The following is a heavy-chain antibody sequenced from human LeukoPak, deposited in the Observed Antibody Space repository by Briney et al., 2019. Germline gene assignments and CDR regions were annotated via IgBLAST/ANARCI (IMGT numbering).Heavy chain of an antibody. CDR1: GRSISRGGYS. CDR2: IYHSGST. J-gene: IGHJ4*02. Sequence: SETLSLICAVSGRSISRGGYSWSWIRQPPGEGLEWIGYIYHSGSTYYNPSLKSRVTISVDRSKNQFSLKLSSVTAADTAVYYCAGGPQLLYDYWGQGTLVTVSS. V-gene: IGHV4-30-2*01. CDR3: AGGPQLLYDY. D-gene: IGHD2-2*02.